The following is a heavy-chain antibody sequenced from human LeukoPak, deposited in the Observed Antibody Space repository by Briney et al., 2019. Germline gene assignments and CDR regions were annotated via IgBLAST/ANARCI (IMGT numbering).Heavy chain of an antibody. CDR2: IYYSGST. CDR1: GGSISSGGYY. V-gene: IGHV4-31*03. J-gene: IGHJ5*02. Sequence: SETLSLTCTVSGGSISSGGYYWSWIRLHPGKGLEWIGYIYYSGSTYYNPSLKSRVTISVDTSKNQFSLKLSSVTAADTAVYYCARGAYDILTGSKYNWFDPWGQGTLVTVSS. CDR3: ARGAYDILTGSKYNWFDP. D-gene: IGHD3-9*01.